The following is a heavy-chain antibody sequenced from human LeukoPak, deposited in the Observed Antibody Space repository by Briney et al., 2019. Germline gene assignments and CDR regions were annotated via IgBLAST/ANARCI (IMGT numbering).Heavy chain of an antibody. CDR2: ISGSGGST. J-gene: IGHJ4*02. V-gene: IGHV3-23*01. CDR3: APLVVVPAAPFDY. Sequence: GGSLRLSCAASGFTFSSYAMSWVRQAPGKGLEWVSAISGSGGSTYYADSVKGRFTNSRDNSKNTLYLQMNSLRAEDTAVYYCAPLVVVPAAPFDYWGQGTLVTVSS. D-gene: IGHD2-2*01. CDR1: GFTFSSYA.